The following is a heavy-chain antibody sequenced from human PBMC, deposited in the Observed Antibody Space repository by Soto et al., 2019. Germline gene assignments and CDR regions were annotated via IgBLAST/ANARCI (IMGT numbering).Heavy chain of an antibody. CDR1: GFSLSTSGVG. CDR2: IYWDDDK. J-gene: IGHJ6*02. D-gene: IGHD3-10*01. Sequence: QITLKESGPTLVKPTQTLTLTCTFSGFSLSTSGVGVGWIRQPPGKALEWLALIYWDDDKRYSPSLKSRLTITKHTSKNQVVLTMTNMDPVDTATYYCAHRPGYGSGSYYYYYGMDVWGQGTTVTVSS. CDR3: AHRPGYGSGSYYYYYGMDV. V-gene: IGHV2-5*02.